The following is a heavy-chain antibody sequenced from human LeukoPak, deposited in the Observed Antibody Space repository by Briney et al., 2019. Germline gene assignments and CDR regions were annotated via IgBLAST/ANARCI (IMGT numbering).Heavy chain of an antibody. D-gene: IGHD1-26*01. CDR2: ISASGGNT. CDR3: AKHLVGARTFEY. V-gene: IGHV3-23*01. CDR1: GYTFTSYG. Sequence: SCKASGYTFTSYGISWVRQAPGKGLEWVTVISASGGNTYYADSVKGRFTTSRDNSKNTLYLQLNSLRAEDTAEYYCAKHLVGARTFEYWGQGTLVTVSS. J-gene: IGHJ4*02.